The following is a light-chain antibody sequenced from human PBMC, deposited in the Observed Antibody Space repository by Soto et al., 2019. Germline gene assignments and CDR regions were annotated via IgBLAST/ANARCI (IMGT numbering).Light chain of an antibody. CDR2: GAS. CDR1: QSVSSSY. J-gene: IGKJ5*01. CDR3: QQYGSSPLIT. Sequence: EIVMTQSPATLSLSLGESATVSCRASQSVSSSYLAWYQQKPGQAPRLLIYGASSRATGIPDRFSGSGSGTDSTLTISRLEPEDFAVYYCQQYGSSPLITFGQGTRLEI. V-gene: IGKV3-20*01.